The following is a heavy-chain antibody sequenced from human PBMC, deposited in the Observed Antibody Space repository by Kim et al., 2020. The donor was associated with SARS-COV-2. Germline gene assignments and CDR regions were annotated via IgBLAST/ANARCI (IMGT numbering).Heavy chain of an antibody. CDR1: GFTFDDYD. Sequence: GGSLRLSCAASGFTFDDYDMHWVRQAPGKGLEWVSGISWNSGSIGYADSVKGRFTISRDNAKNSLYLQMNSLRAEDTALYYCAKDINGIAVAGTGGMDVWGQGTTVTVSS. CDR3: AKDINGIAVAGTGGMDV. J-gene: IGHJ6*02. V-gene: IGHV3-9*01. CDR2: ISWNSGSI. D-gene: IGHD6-19*01.